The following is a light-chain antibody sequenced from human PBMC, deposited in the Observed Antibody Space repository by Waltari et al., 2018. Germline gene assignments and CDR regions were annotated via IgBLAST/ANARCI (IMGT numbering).Light chain of an antibody. CDR1: NIASKS. Sequence: SYVLTQPPSVSVAPGETARITCGGINIASKSVHWYRQRPGQAPVVVISYDNDRAAGIPERFSGSNSGNTATLTISRVEAGDEADYYCQVWDANTDPGVFGTGTEVTVL. V-gene: IGLV3-21*01. CDR2: YDN. CDR3: QVWDANTDPGV. J-gene: IGLJ1*01.